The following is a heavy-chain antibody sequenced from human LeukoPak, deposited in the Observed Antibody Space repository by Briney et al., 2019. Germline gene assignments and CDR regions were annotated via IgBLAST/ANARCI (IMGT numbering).Heavy chain of an antibody. D-gene: IGHD2-21*01. CDR2: IRQDGSET. CDR3: ATYRTVARTNWFDS. J-gene: IGHJ5*01. Sequence: GGSLRLSCAASGFGFSTYYMSWVRQAPGKGLEWVANIRQDGSETFYVDSVKGRFTISRDNAKNSLYLQLGSLRVEDTAVYYCATYRTVARTNWFDSWGQGTLVTVSS. CDR1: GFGFSTYY. V-gene: IGHV3-7*01.